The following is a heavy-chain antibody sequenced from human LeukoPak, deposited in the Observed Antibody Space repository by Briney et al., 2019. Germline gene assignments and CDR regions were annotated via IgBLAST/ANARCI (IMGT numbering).Heavy chain of an antibody. CDR2: LSGSGGST. V-gene: IGHV3-23*01. Sequence: GGSLRLSCVFSGSIFSSYAMSWVRQAPGKGLEWVSPLSGSGGSTYYADSVKGRFTISRDNSKNTLYLQMNSLRVEDTAVYYCAKDPHTGYSFAYWGQGTLVTVSS. D-gene: IGHD5-18*01. CDR1: GSIFSSYA. CDR3: AKDPHTGYSFAY. J-gene: IGHJ4*02.